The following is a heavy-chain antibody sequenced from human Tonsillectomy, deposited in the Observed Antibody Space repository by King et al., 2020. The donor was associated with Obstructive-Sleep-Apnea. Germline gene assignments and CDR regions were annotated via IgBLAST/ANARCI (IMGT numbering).Heavy chain of an antibody. CDR1: GFTFSSYD. CDR3: ARGGYYDSSGYYDY. D-gene: IGHD3-22*01. J-gene: IGHJ4*02. V-gene: IGHV3-13*01. Sequence: VQLVESGGGLVQPGGSLRLSCAASGFTFSSYDMHWVRQATGKGLEWVSAIGTAGDTYYPGSVKGRFTISRENAKNSLYLQMNSLRAGDTAVYYCARGGYYDSSGYYDYWGQGTLVTVSS. CDR2: IGTAGDT.